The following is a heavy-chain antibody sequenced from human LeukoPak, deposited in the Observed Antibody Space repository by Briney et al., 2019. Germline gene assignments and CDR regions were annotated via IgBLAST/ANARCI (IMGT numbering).Heavy chain of an antibody. CDR2: ILYDGNNH. CDR1: GFSFSSYG. D-gene: IGHD1-14*01. Sequence: GGSLRLSCAASGFSFSSYGMHWVRQAPGKGLEWVALILYDGNNHYYADSVKGRFTISRDTSKNTLYLQMNSLRAEDTAVYYCARDAGATTLVDYWGQGTLVTVSS. J-gene: IGHJ4*02. V-gene: IGHV3-30*03. CDR3: ARDAGATTLVDY.